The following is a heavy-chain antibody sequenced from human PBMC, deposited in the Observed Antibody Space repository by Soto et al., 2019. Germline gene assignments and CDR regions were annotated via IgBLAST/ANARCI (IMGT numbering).Heavy chain of an antibody. Sequence: GGSLRLSCAASGFTFSSYAMSWVRQAPGKGLEWVSAISGSGGSTYYADSVKGRLTISRDNSKSTLYLQMNSLRAEDTAVYYCAKDLLYYDFWSGPDPDYWGQGTLVTVSS. CDR1: GFTFSSYA. J-gene: IGHJ4*02. CDR2: ISGSGGST. D-gene: IGHD3-3*01. CDR3: AKDLLYYDFWSGPDPDY. V-gene: IGHV3-23*01.